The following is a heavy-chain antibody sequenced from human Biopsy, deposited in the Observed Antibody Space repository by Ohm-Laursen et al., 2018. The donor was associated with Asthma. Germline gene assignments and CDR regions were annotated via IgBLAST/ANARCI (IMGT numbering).Heavy chain of an antibody. D-gene: IGHD2-21*02. CDR1: GVSISSDY. J-gene: IGHJ4*02. CDR2: IYYSGST. Sequence: SDTLSLTCTVSGVSISSDYWSWIRQPPGKGLEWIGHIYYSGSTNYQPSLKSRVTISVDTSKNQFSLKLRPVTAADAAVYYCARGISRVTGLFDHFDSWGQGTLVTVSS. CDR3: ARGISRVTGLFDHFDS. V-gene: IGHV4-59*07.